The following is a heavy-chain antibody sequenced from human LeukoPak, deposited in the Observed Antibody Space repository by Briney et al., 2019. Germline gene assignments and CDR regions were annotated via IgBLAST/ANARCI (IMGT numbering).Heavy chain of an antibody. V-gene: IGHV3-21*01. J-gene: IGHJ5*02. CDR1: GFTFSSYS. D-gene: IGHD2-2*01. CDR2: ISSSSSYI. Sequence: GGSLRLSCAASGFTFSSYSMNWVRQAPGKGLEWVSSISSSSSYIYYADSVKGRFTISRDNAKNSLYLQMNSLRAEDTAVYYCARGLVVVVPAASDYWFDPWGQGTLVTVSS. CDR3: ARGLVVVVPAASDYWFDP.